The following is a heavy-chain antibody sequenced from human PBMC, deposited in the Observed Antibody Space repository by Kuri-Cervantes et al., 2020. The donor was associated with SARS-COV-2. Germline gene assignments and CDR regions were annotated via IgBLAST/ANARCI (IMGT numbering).Heavy chain of an antibody. CDR3: ARDSVFYSSGWCYFDY. CDR2: ISYDGSNK. CDR1: GFTFSSYG. J-gene: IGHJ4*02. D-gene: IGHD6-19*01. V-gene: IGHV3-30*03. Sequence: GGSLRLSCAASGFTFSSYGMHWVRQAPGKGLEWVAVISYDGSNKYYADSVKGRFTISRDNSKNTLYLQMNSLRAEDTAVYYCARDSVFYSSGWCYFDYWGQGTLVTVSS.